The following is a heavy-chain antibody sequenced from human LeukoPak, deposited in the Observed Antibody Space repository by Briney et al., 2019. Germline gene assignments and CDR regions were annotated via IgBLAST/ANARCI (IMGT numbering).Heavy chain of an antibody. CDR2: INAGNGNT. CDR3: ARVRAVAAEFDY. V-gene: IGHV1-3*01. CDR1: GYTFTSYA. J-gene: IGHJ4*02. D-gene: IGHD6-19*01. Sequence: GASVKVSCKASGYTFTSYAMHWVRQAPGQRLEWMGWINAGNGNTKYSQKFQGRVTITRDKSASTAYMELSSLRSEDTAVYYCARVRAVAAEFDYLGQGTLVTVSS.